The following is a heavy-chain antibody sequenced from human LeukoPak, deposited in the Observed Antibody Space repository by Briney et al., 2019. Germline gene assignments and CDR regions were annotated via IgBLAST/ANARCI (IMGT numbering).Heavy chain of an antibody. CDR1: GDSVSSNSAA. Sequence: SQTLSLTCAISGDSVSSNSAAWNWIRQSPSRGLEWLGRTYYRSKWYNDYAVSVKSGITINPDTSKNQFSLQLNSVTPEDTAVYYCARGDVAGPTGPYYFDYWGQGTLVTVSS. D-gene: IGHD6-13*01. CDR2: TYYRSKWYN. V-gene: IGHV6-1*01. CDR3: ARGDVAGPTGPYYFDY. J-gene: IGHJ4*02.